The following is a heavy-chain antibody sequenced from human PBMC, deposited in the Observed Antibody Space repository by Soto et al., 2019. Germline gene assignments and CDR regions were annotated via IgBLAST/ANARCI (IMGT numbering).Heavy chain of an antibody. J-gene: IGHJ4*02. CDR3: AREPWGYSGSAKPFDY. CDR2: ISYAGDYK. V-gene: IGHV3-30-3*01. CDR1: GFNFRGFT. D-gene: IGHD6-25*01. Sequence: QVHLVESGGGVVQPGGSLRLSCAASGFNFRGFTMHWVRQAPDKGLEWLSVISYAGDYKNYADSVRGRISISRDNSKNTLFLQMNSLSPDDTAVYFCAREPWGYSGSAKPFDYWGQGSLVIVSS.